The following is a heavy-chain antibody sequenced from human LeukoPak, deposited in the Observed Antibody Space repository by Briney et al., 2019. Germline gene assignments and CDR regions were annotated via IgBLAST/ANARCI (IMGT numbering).Heavy chain of an antibody. V-gene: IGHV3-13*01. CDR3: ARGKAGSYGAFDI. CDR1: GFTFSSYD. J-gene: IGHJ3*02. Sequence: GGSLRLSCAASGFTFSSYDMHWVRQATGKGLEWVSAIGTAGDTYYPGSVKGRFTISRENAKNSLYLQMNSLRAGDTAVYYCARGKAGSYGAFDIWGQGTMVTVSS. CDR2: IGTAGDT. D-gene: IGHD1-26*01.